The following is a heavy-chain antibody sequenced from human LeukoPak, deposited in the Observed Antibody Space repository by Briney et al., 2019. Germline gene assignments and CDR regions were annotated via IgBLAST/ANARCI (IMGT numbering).Heavy chain of an antibody. Sequence: PSETLSLTWTLAGGSISSYYWTWIRQSPGKGLEWIAFIYYNGSTRYNPSLQSRVTISQDTSKNRFSLQLRSATAADTAMYYCARLLDCDNSGDPDTLDIWGQGTMVTVSS. CDR1: GGSISSYY. CDR2: IYYNGST. D-gene: IGHD3-22*01. V-gene: IGHV4-59*01. J-gene: IGHJ3*02. CDR3: ARLLDCDNSGDPDTLDI.